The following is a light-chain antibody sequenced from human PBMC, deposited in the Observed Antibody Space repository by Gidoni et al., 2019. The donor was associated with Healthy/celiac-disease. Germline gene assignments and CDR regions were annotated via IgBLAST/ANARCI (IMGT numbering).Light chain of an antibody. J-gene: IGLJ1*01. CDR2: EVS. Sequence: QSMLTQPASVSGSPGQSITISCTGTSSDVGGYKYVSCYQQHPGKAPKLMIYEVSNRPSGVSTRFSGSKSGNTASLTISGLQAEDEADYYCSSYTSSSTQVFGTGTKVTVL. CDR3: SSYTSSSTQV. V-gene: IGLV2-14*01. CDR1: SSDVGGYKY.